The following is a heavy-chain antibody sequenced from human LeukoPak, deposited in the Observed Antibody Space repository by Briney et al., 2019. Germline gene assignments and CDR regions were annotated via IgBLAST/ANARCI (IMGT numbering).Heavy chain of an antibody. Sequence: GGSLRLSCAASGFTVSSNYMSWVRQAPGKGLEWVSVIYSGGSTYYADSVKGRFTISRDNSKNTLYLQMNSLRAEDTAVYYCERFYYYYMDVWGKGTTVTISS. CDR3: ERFYYYYMDV. J-gene: IGHJ6*03. CDR2: IYSGGST. CDR1: GFTVSSNY. V-gene: IGHV3-66*01.